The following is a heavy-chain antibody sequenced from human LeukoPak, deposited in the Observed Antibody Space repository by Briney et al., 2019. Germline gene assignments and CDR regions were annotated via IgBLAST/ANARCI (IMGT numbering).Heavy chain of an antibody. CDR3: AITTKHGGYYSSTSCYGRYYYYGMDV. D-gene: IGHD2-2*01. CDR2: INHSGST. Sequence: SETLSLTCAVYGGSFSGYYWSWIRQPPGKGLEWIGEINHSGSTNYNPSLKSRVTISVDTSKNQFSLKLSSVTAADTAVYYCAITTKHGGYYSSTSCYGRYYYYGMDVWGQGTTVTVSS. V-gene: IGHV4-34*01. CDR1: GGSFSGYY. J-gene: IGHJ6*02.